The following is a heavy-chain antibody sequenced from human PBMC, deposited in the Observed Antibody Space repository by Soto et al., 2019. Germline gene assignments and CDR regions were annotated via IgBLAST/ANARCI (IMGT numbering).Heavy chain of an antibody. D-gene: IGHD1-26*01. V-gene: IGHV1-69*01. CDR3: ARGFYSGSNPSSFDY. CDR2: ITPTLNIA. J-gene: IGHJ4*02. Sequence: QLQLVQSGAEVREPGSSVKVSCKASGGTVSSYTVIWVRQAPGQGLEWMGGITPTLNIAKYAEKFQGRVTITADESTSTVNMHLSSLRSEDTSVYFCARGFYSGSNPSSFDYWGQGTLVAVPS. CDR1: GGTVSSYT.